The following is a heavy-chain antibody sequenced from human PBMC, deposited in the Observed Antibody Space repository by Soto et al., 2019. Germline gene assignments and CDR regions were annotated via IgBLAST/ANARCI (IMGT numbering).Heavy chain of an antibody. CDR1: GFTFSSYA. J-gene: IGHJ4*02. Sequence: QVQLVESGGGVVQPGRSLRLSCAASGFTFSSYAMHWVRQAPGKGLEWVAVISYDGSNKYYADSVKGRFTISRDNSKNTLYLQMNSVRAEDTAVYYCAGVAVEMATIHVFDYWGQGTLVTVSS. V-gene: IGHV3-30-3*01. CDR3: AGVAVEMATIHVFDY. CDR2: ISYDGSNK. D-gene: IGHD5-12*01.